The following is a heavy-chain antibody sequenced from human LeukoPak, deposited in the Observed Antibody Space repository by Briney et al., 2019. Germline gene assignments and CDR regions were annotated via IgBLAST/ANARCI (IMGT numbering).Heavy chain of an antibody. CDR3: AGDDSSGWSYFDY. CDR1: GFTFSSYS. J-gene: IGHJ4*02. D-gene: IGHD6-19*01. V-gene: IGHV3-48*02. Sequence: GGSLRLSCAASGFTFSSYSMNWVRQAPGKGLEWVTYISSSSSTIYYADSVKGRFTISRDNAKNSLYLQMNSLRDEDTAVYYCAGDDSSGWSYFDYWGQGTLVTVSS. CDR2: ISSSSSTI.